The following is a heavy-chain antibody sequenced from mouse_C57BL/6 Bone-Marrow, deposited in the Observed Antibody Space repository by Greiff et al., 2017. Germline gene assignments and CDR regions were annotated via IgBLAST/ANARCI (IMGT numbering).Heavy chain of an antibody. Sequence: LVESGPELVKPGASVKISCKASGYSFTDYYMNWVKQSTGKSLEWIGVINPNYGTTSYNQKFKGKATLTVDQSSSTAYMQLNSLTSEDSAVYYCARGYDYDYAMDYWGQGTSVTVSS. CDR2: INPNYGTT. J-gene: IGHJ4*01. CDR1: GYSFTDYY. V-gene: IGHV1-39*01. CDR3: ARGYDYDYAMDY. D-gene: IGHD2-4*01.